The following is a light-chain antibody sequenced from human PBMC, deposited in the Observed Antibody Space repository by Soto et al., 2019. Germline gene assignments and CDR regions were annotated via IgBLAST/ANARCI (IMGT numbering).Light chain of an antibody. V-gene: IGKV2-30*01. Sequence: DVVMTQSPLSRPVTLGQPASISCRSSQSLVYSDGNTYLSWFQQRPGQSPRRLIYKVSNRDSGVPDRFSGSGSGTDFTLKISRVEAEDVGVYYCMQGTPWPRTFGQGTKVEIK. CDR2: KVS. CDR3: MQGTPWPRT. J-gene: IGKJ1*01. CDR1: QSLVYSDGNTY.